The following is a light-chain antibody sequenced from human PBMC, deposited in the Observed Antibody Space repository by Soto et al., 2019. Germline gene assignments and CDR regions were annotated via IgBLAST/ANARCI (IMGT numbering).Light chain of an antibody. J-gene: IGKJ4*01. V-gene: IGKV3D-15*01. CDR2: GAS. CDR3: QQYNSWPLT. Sequence: EIVMTQSPATLSVSPGERATLSCRASQSVSSSLAWYQQRPGQAPRLLIYGASSRATGIPDRFSGSGSGTDFTLTISSLQSEDFAVYYCQQYNSWPLTFGGGTKVDIK. CDR1: QSVSSS.